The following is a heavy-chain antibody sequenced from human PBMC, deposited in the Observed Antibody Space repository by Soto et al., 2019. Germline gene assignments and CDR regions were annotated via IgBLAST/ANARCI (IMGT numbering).Heavy chain of an antibody. CDR2: IYYSGST. CDR3: ARDRAKWKDYYYYGMDV. D-gene: IGHD1-20*01. Sequence: SDTLSLTCTISCFSITSGDDFWTWIRQPPGKGLEWIGYIYYSGSTYYNPSLKSRLTMSVDTSKNQFSLKLSSVTAADTAVYYCARDRAKWKDYYYYGMDVWGQGTTVT. J-gene: IGHJ6*02. V-gene: IGHV4-30-4*01. CDR1: CFSITSGDDF.